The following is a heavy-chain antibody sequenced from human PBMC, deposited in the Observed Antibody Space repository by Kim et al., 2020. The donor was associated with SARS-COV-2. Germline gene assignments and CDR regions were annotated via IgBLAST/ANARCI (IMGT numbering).Heavy chain of an antibody. Sequence: SETLSLTCTVSGGSISSSSYYWGWIRQPPGKGLEWIGSIYYSGSTYYNPSLKSRVTISVDTSKNQFSLKLSSVTAADTAVYYCARIRYYYGLGYWGQGTLVTVSS. CDR2: IYYSGST. D-gene: IGHD3-10*01. J-gene: IGHJ4*02. CDR1: GGSISSSSYY. V-gene: IGHV4-39*07. CDR3: ARIRYYYGLGY.